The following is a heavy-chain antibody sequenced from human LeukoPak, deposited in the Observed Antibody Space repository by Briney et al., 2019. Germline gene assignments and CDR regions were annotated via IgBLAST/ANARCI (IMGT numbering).Heavy chain of an antibody. CDR3: ARAMRMTTVIATYYYGMDV. CDR2: IYHTGSA. Sequence: SETLSLTCTVSGYPLMSEYYWGWIRQPPGKGLPWIGSIYHTGSAYYNPSLKDRVTISLDTSRNQFSLKVTSVTDADTAVYYCARAMRMTTVIATYYYGMDVWGQGSTVTVSS. D-gene: IGHD4-17*01. CDR1: GYPLMSEYY. J-gene: IGHJ6*02. V-gene: IGHV4-38-2*02.